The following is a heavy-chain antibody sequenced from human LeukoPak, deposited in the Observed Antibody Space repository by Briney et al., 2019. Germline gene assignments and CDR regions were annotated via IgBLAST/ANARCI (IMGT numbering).Heavy chain of an antibody. J-gene: IGHJ4*02. D-gene: IGHD5-12*01. V-gene: IGHV1-69*13. CDR3: AREGGYPYYFDY. CDR2: IIPIFGTA. Sequence: SVKVSCKASGGTFSSYAISWVRQAPGQGLERMGGIIPIFGTANYAQKFQGRVTITADESTSTAYMELSSLRSEDTAVYYCAREGGYPYYFDYWGQGTLVTVSS. CDR1: GGTFSSYA.